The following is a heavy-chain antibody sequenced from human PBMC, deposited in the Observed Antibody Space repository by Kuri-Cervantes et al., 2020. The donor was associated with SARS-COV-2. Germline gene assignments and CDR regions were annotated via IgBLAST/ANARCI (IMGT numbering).Heavy chain of an antibody. J-gene: IGHJ4*02. V-gene: IGHV4-34*01. CDR1: GGSFSGYY. D-gene: IGHD3-22*01. Sequence: GSLRLSCAVYGGSFSGYYWSWIRQPPGKGLEWIGEINHSGSTNYNPSLKSRVTVSVDTSKNQFSLKLSSVTAADTAVYYCARGGGVTMTDWGQGTLVTVSS. CDR3: ARGGGVTMTD. CDR2: INHSGST.